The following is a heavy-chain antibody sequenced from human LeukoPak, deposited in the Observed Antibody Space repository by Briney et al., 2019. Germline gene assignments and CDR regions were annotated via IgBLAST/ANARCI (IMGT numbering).Heavy chain of an antibody. CDR2: IYSDGRT. CDR3: AKEGTVTNFVWVDV. Sequence: PGGSLRLSCAASGFIVGHNYMSWVRQAPGKGLEWVSVIYSDGRTYYADSVKGRFTISRDNSKNTLYLHMNSLRAEDTAVYYCAKEGTVTNFVWVDVWGQGTTVTVSS. D-gene: IGHD4-17*01. CDR1: GFIVGHNY. V-gene: IGHV3-53*01. J-gene: IGHJ6*02.